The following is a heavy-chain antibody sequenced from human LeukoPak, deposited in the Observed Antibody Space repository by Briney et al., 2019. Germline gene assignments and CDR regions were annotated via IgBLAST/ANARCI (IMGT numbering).Heavy chain of an antibody. J-gene: IGHJ5*02. CDR1: GFTFSSYA. Sequence: GGSLRLSCAASGFTFSSYAMSWVRQAPGKGREWVSAISAGGGSTYYADSVKGRFTISRDNSKNTLYLQMSSLRAEDTAVYYCAKSSYSTSSRWFDPWGQGTLVTVSS. V-gene: IGHV3-23*01. CDR2: ISAGGGST. CDR3: AKSSYSTSSRWFDP. D-gene: IGHD6-6*01.